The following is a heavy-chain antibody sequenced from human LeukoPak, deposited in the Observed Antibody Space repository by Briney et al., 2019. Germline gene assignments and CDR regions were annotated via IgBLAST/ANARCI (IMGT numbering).Heavy chain of an antibody. J-gene: IGHJ4*02. Sequence: GGSLRLSCAASGFTFDDYGMSWVRQAPGKGLEWVSGINWNGGSTGYADSVKGRFTISRDNAKNSLYLQMNSLRAEDTALYYCARMSPRHSWRAVAGDLDYWGQGTLVTVSS. V-gene: IGHV3-20*04. CDR2: INWNGGST. D-gene: IGHD6-13*01. CDR1: GFTFDDYG. CDR3: ARMSPRHSWRAVAGDLDY.